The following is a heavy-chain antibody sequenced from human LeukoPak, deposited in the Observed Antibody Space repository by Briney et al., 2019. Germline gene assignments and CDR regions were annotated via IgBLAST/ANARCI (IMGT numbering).Heavy chain of an antibody. V-gene: IGHV3-23*01. J-gene: IGHJ4*02. CDR2: ISGSGGST. CDR1: GFTFSSYA. D-gene: IGHD6-6*01. CDR3: ARAPRQLEPVDY. Sequence: GGSLRLSCAASGFTFSSYAMSWVRQAPGKGLEWVSAISGSGGSTYYADSVKGRFTISRDNAKNSLYLQMNSLRAEDTAVYYCARAPRQLEPVDYWGQGTLVTVSS.